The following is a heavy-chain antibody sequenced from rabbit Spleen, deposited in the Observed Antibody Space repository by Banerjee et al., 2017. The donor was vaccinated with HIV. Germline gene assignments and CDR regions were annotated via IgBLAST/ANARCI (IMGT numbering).Heavy chain of an antibody. J-gene: IGHJ2*01. CDR1: GFDFTSTYY. Sequence: QSLEESGGDLVKPGASLTLTCKASGFDFTSTYYMCWVRQAPGKGLELIACIDSSSGSTDYASWVNGRFTISKTSSTTVDLKMTSLTAADTATYFCARNYVNAFDPWGQGTLVTVS. CDR2: IDSSSGST. D-gene: IGHD1-1*01. V-gene: IGHV1S40*01. CDR3: ARNYVNAFDP.